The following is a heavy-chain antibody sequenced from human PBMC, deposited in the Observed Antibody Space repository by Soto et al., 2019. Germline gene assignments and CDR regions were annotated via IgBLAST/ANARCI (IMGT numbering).Heavy chain of an antibody. D-gene: IGHD2-15*01. J-gene: IGHJ3*02. V-gene: IGHV1-46*01. CDR1: GYTFTSYY. CDR2: INPSGGST. CDR3: ARVEDCSGGSCYSGHDAFDI. Sequence: GASVKVSCKASGYTFTSYYMHWVRQAPGQGLEWMGIINPSGGSTSYAQKFQGRVTMTRDTSTSTVYMELSSLRSEDTAVYYCARVEDCSGGSCYSGHDAFDIWGQGTMVTVSS.